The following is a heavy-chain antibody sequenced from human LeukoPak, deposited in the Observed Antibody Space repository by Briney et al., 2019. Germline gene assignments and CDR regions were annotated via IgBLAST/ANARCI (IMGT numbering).Heavy chain of an antibody. CDR1: GFTFSTSA. V-gene: IGHV3-23*01. J-gene: IGHJ6*02. D-gene: IGHD3-16*01. Sequence: GGSLRLSCAASGFTFSTSAMTWVRQAPGKGLEWVSGISGSGVTNYADSVEGRFIISRDNSKSTLYLQINSLRADDTALYYCARQPVGGRRYSYYGMDVWGQGTTVTVSS. CDR3: ARQPVGGRRYSYYGMDV. CDR2: ISGSGVT.